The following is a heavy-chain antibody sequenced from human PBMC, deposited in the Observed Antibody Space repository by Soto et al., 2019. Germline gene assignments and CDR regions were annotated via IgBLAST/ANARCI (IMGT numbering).Heavy chain of an antibody. J-gene: IGHJ5*02. Sequence: ASVKVSFKASGYTFTGYYMHWVRQAPGQGLEWMGWINPNSGGTNYAQKFQGWVTMTRDTSISTAYMELSRLRSDDTAVYYCARGGCTNGVCYSYNWFDPWGQGTLVTVSS. CDR3: ARGGCTNGVCYSYNWFDP. V-gene: IGHV1-2*04. CDR2: INPNSGGT. D-gene: IGHD2-8*01. CDR1: GYTFTGYY.